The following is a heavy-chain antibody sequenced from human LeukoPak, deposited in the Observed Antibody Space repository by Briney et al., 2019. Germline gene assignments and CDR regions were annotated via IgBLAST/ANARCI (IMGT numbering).Heavy chain of an antibody. CDR3: AKDRGSSSCLDY. CDR2: ISGSGGNA. J-gene: IGHJ4*02. V-gene: IGHV3-23*01. D-gene: IGHD6-13*01. Sequence: GGSLRLSCAASGFTFSSYAMSWVRQAPGKGLEWVSAISGSGGNAYYADSVKGRFTISRDNSKNTLYLQMNSLRAEDTALYYCAKDRGSSSCLDYWGQGTLGTVS. CDR1: GFTFSSYA.